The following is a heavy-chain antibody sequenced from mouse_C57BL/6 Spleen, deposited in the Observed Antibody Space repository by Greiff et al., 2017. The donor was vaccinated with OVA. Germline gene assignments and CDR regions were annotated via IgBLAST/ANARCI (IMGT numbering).Heavy chain of an antibody. J-gene: IGHJ4*01. CDR2: IYPGSGNT. CDR3: AKTSYYGSSSYYAMDY. V-gene: IGHV1-84*01. Sequence: VQLQQSGPELVKPGASVKISCKASGYTFTDYYINWVKQRPGQGLEWIGWIYPGSGNTKYNEKFKGKATLTVDTSSSTAYMQLSSLTSEDSAVYFCAKTSYYGSSSYYAMDYWGQGTSVTVSS. CDR1: GYTFTDYY. D-gene: IGHD1-1*01.